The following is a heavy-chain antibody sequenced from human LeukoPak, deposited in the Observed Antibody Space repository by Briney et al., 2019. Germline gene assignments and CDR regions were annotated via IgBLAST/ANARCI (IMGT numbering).Heavy chain of an antibody. CDR2: ISGSGGYT. J-gene: IGHJ4*02. V-gene: IGHV3-23*01. CDR3: ARERGTSYLHFDN. Sequence: GGSLRLSCAASGFTFSNYAMHWVRQAPGRGLEWVSGISGSGGYTYYADSVKGRFTISRDTSKNTLYLQMDSLRAEDTAVYYCARERGTSYLHFDNWGQGALVTVSS. D-gene: IGHD1-26*01. CDR1: GFTFSNYA.